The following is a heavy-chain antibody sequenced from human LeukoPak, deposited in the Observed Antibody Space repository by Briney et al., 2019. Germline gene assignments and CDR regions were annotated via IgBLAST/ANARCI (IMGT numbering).Heavy chain of an antibody. Sequence: SETLSLTCAVYGGSFSGYYWSWIRQPPGKGLEWIGEINHSGSTNYNPSLKSRVTISVDTSKNQFSLKLSSVAAADTAVYYCARGYYFDYWGQGTLVTVSS. CDR1: GGSFSGYY. CDR2: INHSGST. V-gene: IGHV4-34*01. CDR3: ARGYYFDY. J-gene: IGHJ4*02.